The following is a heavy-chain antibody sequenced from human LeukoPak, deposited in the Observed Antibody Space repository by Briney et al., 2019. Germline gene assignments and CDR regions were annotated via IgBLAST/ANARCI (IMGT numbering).Heavy chain of an antibody. V-gene: IGHV4-34*01. CDR1: GASITAYY. CDR2: INHSGST. CDR3: ARGGVVVTAMPFFDY. D-gene: IGHD2-21*02. Sequence: SETLSLTCTVSGASITAYYWSWIRQPPGKGLEWIGEINHSGSTNYNPSLKSRVTISVDTSKNQLSLKLSSVTAADTAVYYCARGGVVVTAMPFFDYWGQGILVTVSS. J-gene: IGHJ4*02.